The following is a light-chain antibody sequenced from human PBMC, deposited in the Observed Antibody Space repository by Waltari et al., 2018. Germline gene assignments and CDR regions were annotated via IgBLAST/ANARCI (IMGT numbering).Light chain of an antibody. CDR3: QNHERLPAM. J-gene: IGKJ1*01. CDR2: HAS. CDR1: QNVGTY. V-gene: IGKV3-20*01. Sequence: IVFPQSPGTLSLSPGERATLSCRPSQNVGTYLAWYQQKPGQAPRLLIYHASSRATGIPDRFSGSGSGTDFSLTISRLEPEDFAVYYCQNHERLPAMFGQGTNVEIK.